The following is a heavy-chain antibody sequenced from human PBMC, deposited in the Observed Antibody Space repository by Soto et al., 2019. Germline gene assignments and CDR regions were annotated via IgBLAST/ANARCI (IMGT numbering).Heavy chain of an antibody. CDR2: IDNSGST. J-gene: IGHJ4*02. D-gene: IGHD3-10*02. Sequence: QVQLDESGPGLVQPSQTLSLSCTVSGISVRSGVYYWTWIRQHPGKALEWIGYIDNSGSTYYNPSLPGRVGISVDTSKNQFSLNLQSLTAADTAFYFCAGAVSDFDVRRYRTSYFDQWGQGILVTVSS. V-gene: IGHV4-31*03. CDR1: GISVRSGVYY. CDR3: AGAVSDFDVRRYRTSYFDQ.